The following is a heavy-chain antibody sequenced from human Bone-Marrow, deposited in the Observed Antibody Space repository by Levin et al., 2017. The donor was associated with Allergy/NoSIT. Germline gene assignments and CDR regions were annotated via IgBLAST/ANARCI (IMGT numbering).Heavy chain of an antibody. Sequence: TLSLTCSFSGFSLTTRGVCVSWIRQPPGEALEWLARIDWDDGRYYNPSLHTRLTISKDTSKNQVVLTMTNMAPVDAATYYCARNYGHYRNWVDPWGPGIPVTVSS. CDR1: GFSLTTRGVC. J-gene: IGHJ5*02. D-gene: IGHD4-17*01. V-gene: IGHV2-70*11. CDR3: ARNYGHYRNWVDP. CDR2: IDWDDGR.